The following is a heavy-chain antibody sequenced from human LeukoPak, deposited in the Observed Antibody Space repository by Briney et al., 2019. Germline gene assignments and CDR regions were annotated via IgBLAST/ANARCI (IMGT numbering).Heavy chain of an antibody. CDR1: GYRFTDYW. CDR2: IYPRDSDI. V-gene: IGHV5-51*01. CDR3: AIRYSGSYNDY. J-gene: IGHJ4*02. D-gene: IGHD1-26*01. Sequence: GESLKICSKGSGYRFTDYWIGWVRQMPGKSLDWMGIIYPRDSDIRYSPSFQGQVTISADKSISTVYLQWSSLKASDAAMYYCAIRYSGSYNDYWGQGTLVTVSS.